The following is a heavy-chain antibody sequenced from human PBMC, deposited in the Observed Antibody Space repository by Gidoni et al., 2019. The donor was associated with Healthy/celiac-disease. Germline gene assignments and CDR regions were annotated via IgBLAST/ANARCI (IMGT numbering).Heavy chain of an antibody. CDR3: ARHEYSGSYQGYFDY. CDR1: GGSISSYY. D-gene: IGHD1-26*01. CDR2: IYYSGST. V-gene: IGHV4-59*08. J-gene: IGHJ4*02. Sequence: QVQLQESGPGLVKPSETLSLTCTVSGGSISSYYWSWIRQPPGKGLEWIGYIYYSGSTNYTPSLKSRVTISVDTSKNQFSLKLSSVTAADTAVYYCARHEYSGSYQGYFDYWGQGTLVTVSS.